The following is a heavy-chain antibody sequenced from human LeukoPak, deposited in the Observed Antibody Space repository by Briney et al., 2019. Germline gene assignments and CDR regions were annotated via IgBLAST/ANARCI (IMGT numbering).Heavy chain of an antibody. CDR3: TXXRYQFLGPNDS. V-gene: IGHV3-48*02. CDR2: ITTNGVM. Sequence: GGSLRLSCVASGFTLSDYGMSWARQAPGKGLEWISYITTNGVMFYADSVEGRFAISRDNDKNSVYLQMSVLRDDDTAVYYCTXXRYQFLGPNDSWGQGALVTVSS. D-gene: IGHD2-2*01. J-gene: IGHJ5*01. CDR1: GFTLSDYG.